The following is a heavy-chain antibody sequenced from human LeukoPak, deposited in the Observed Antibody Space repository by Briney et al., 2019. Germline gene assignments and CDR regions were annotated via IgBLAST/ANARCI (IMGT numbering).Heavy chain of an antibody. CDR1: GGTFSSYA. CDR3: ARATARMIYYDSSGYLEDDY. J-gene: IGHJ4*02. CDR2: IIPIFGTA. Sequence: PGSSVKVSCKASGGTFSSYAISWVRQAPGQGLEWMGGIIPIFGTANYAQKFQGRVTITTDESTSTAYMELSSLRSEDTAGYYCARATARMIYYDSSGYLEDDYWGQGTLVTVSS. D-gene: IGHD3-22*01. V-gene: IGHV1-69*05.